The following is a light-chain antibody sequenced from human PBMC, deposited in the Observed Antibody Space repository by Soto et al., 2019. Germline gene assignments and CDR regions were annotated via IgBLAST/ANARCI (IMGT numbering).Light chain of an antibody. CDR3: QAWDSSTRVV. V-gene: IGLV3-1*01. J-gene: IGLJ2*01. CDR2: QDS. CDR1: KLGDKY. Sequence: SYELTQPPSVSVSPGQTASITCSGDKLGDKYACWYQQKPGKSPVLVIYQDSKRPSGIPERFSGSNSGNTATLTISGTQAMDEADYYCQAWDSSTRVVFVGGTKLTVL.